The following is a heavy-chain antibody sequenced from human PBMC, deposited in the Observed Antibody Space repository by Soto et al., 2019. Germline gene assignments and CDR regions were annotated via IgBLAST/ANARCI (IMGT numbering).Heavy chain of an antibody. CDR1: GYTFTSYA. CDR2: FDPEDGET. Sequence: ASVKVSCKASGYTFTSYAMHWVRQAPGKGLEWMGGFDPEDGETIYAQKFQGRVTMTEDTSTDTAYMELSSLRSEDTAVYYCATDPDSEGYWGQGTLVTVSS. V-gene: IGHV1-24*01. CDR3: ATDPDSEGY. J-gene: IGHJ4*02. D-gene: IGHD3-10*01.